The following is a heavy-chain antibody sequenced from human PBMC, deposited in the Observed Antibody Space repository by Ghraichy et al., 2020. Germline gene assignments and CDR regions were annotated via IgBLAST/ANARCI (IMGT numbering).Heavy chain of an antibody. V-gene: IGHV4-30-4*07. CDR1: GGSISSGGYS. CDR3: ATSTVGYYGMDV. J-gene: IGHJ6*02. CDR2: IYYSGST. D-gene: IGHD4-11*01. Sequence: SETLSLTCAVSGGSISSGGYSWSWIRQPPGKGLEWIGYIYYSGSTYYNPSLKSRVTISVDTSKNQFSLKLSSVTAADTAVYYCATSTVGYYGMDVWGQGTTVTVSS.